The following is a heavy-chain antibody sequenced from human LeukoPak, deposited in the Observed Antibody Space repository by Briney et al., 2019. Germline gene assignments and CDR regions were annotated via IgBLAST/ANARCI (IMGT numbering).Heavy chain of an antibody. Sequence: PSETLSLTCTVSGGSISPYYWIWIRQPPGKGLEWIGYIYYSGGTTYNPSLKSRVTISVDTSKNQFSLKLSSVTAADTAVYYCARRAAAVGTFYMDVWGKGTTVTVSS. D-gene: IGHD6-13*01. V-gene: IGHV4-59*01. CDR3: ARRAAAVGTFYMDV. CDR2: IYYSGGT. J-gene: IGHJ6*03. CDR1: GGSISPYY.